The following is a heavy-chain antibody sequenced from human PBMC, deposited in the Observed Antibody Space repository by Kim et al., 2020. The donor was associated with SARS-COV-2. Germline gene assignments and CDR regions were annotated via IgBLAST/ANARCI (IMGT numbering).Heavy chain of an antibody. J-gene: IGHJ4*02. CDR1: GFTFSSYA. Sequence: GGSLRLSCAASGFTFSSYAMSWVRQAPGAGLEWVSVISSGAGSTFYADSVKGRFTISRDYSKNTLYLQMNTLRAEDTAVYYCAKEVKWEVGAIERFFDYWGQGTLVTVSS. CDR2: ISSGAGST. CDR3: AKEVKWEVGAIERFFDY. V-gene: IGHV3-23*01. D-gene: IGHD1-26*01.